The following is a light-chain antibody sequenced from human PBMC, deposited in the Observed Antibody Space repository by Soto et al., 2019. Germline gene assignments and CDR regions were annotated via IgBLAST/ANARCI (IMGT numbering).Light chain of an antibody. Sequence: EIVVAQSPGPLSLSPGARATLSCRASQSVNSNFLAWYPQQPGRAPRLLIYGAPRRAPGIPDRFSGSGSGTDFTLTISRLEPEDFAVYYCQQYGSSPVRFGQGTRLEIK. V-gene: IGKV3-20*01. CDR3: QQYGSSPVR. CDR1: QSVNSNF. CDR2: GAP. J-gene: IGKJ5*01.